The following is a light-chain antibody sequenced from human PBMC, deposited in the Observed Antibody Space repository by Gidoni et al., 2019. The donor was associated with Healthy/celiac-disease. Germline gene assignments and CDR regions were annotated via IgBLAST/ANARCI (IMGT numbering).Light chain of an antibody. CDR2: KVS. CDR1: QSLVYSDRNTY. V-gene: IGKV2-30*01. CDR3: MQGTHWPPKYT. J-gene: IGKJ2*01. Sequence: DVVMTQSPLSLPGTLGQPASISCRSSQSLVYSDRNTYLNWFQQRPDQSPRRLIYKVSNRDSGVPDRFSVSGSGTDFTLKISRVEAEDVGVYYCMQGTHWPPKYTFGQGTKLEIK.